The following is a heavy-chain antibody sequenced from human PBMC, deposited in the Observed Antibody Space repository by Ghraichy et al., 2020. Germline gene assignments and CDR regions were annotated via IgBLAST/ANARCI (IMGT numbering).Heavy chain of an antibody. D-gene: IGHD3-3*01. CDR3: ARAEGHTIFGVVKWFDP. CDR2: IYYSGST. J-gene: IGHJ5*02. V-gene: IGHV4-59*01. Sequence: SETLSLTCTVSGGSISSYYWSWIRQPPGKGLEWIGYIYYSGSTNYNPSLKSRVTISVDTSKNQFSLKLSSVTAADTAVYYCARAEGHTIFGVVKWFDPWGQGTLVTVSS. CDR1: GGSISSYY.